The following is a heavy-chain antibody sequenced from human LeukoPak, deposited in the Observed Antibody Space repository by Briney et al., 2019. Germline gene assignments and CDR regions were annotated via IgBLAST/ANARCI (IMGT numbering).Heavy chain of an antibody. CDR3: ALVGGGY. V-gene: IGHV3-74*01. Sequence: PGGSPRLSCAASGFAFNNYWLHWVRRDPGTGLVWVSSINSDGSSRNYADSVKGRFSISRDNAKNTLYLQMNSLRAEDTAVYYCALVGGGYWGQGTLVTVSS. D-gene: IGHD2-15*01. CDR2: INSDGSSR. J-gene: IGHJ4*02. CDR1: GFAFNNYW.